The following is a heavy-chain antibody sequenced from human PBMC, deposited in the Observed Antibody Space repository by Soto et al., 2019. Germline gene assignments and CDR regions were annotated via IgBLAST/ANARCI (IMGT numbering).Heavy chain of an antibody. D-gene: IGHD2-8*01. CDR1: GYTFTSYD. CDR2: MNPNSGNT. CDR3: ARPTPGYCPNGVCFPDAFDI. Sequence: ASVKVSCKASGYTFTSYDINWVRQATGQGVEGMGWMNPNSGNTGYAQKFQGRVTMTRNTSISTAYMELSSLRSEDTAVDYCARPTPGYCPNGVCFPDAFDIWGQGTMVTVSS. J-gene: IGHJ3*02. V-gene: IGHV1-8*01.